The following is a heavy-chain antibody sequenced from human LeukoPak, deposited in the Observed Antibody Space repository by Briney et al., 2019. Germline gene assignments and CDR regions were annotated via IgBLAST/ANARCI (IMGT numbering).Heavy chain of an antibody. J-gene: IGHJ4*02. CDR3: ARDNRGRLWFGELFLDY. D-gene: IGHD3-10*01. Sequence: PGGSLRLSCAASGFTFSSYAMHWVRQAPGKGLEWVAVISYDGSNKYYADSVKGRFTISRDNSKNTLYLQMNSLRAEDTAVYYCARDNRGRLWFGELFLDYWGQGTLVTVSS. V-gene: IGHV3-30-3*01. CDR1: GFTFSSYA. CDR2: ISYDGSNK.